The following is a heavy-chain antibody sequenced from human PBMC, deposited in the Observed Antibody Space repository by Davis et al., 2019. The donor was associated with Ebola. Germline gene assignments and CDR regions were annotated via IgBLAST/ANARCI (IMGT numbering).Heavy chain of an antibody. J-gene: IGHJ5*02. CDR1: GGSFSTYY. CDR2: IKHSGST. Sequence: SETLSLTCAVYGGSFSTYYWSWIRQPPGKGLEWIGEIKHSGSTNYNPSLKSRVTLSVDTSKNQFSLMLSSVTAAETAVYYCARGGAVAGPWGQGTLVTVSS. D-gene: IGHD6-19*01. CDR3: ARGGAVAGP. V-gene: IGHV4-34*01.